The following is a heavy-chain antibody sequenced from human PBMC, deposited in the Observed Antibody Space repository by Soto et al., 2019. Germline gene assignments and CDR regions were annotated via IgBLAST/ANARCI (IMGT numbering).Heavy chain of an antibody. Sequence: GGSLRLSCAASGFTFDDYGMSWVRQAPGKGLEWVSGINWNGGSTGYADSVKGRFTISRDNAKNSLYLQMNSLRAEDTALYHGARSYCSSTSCYFDPWGQGTLVTVSS. CDR3: ARSYCSSTSCYFDP. CDR1: GFTFDDYG. D-gene: IGHD2-2*01. CDR2: INWNGGST. V-gene: IGHV3-20*01. J-gene: IGHJ5*02.